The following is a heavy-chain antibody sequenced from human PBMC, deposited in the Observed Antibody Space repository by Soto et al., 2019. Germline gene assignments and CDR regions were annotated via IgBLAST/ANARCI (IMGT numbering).Heavy chain of an antibody. Sequence: QVQLQQWGAGLLKPSETLSLTCAVYGGSFSGYYWSWIRQPPGKGLEWIGEINHSGRTNYNPSLKSRVTISVDTSKNQFSLKLSSVTAADTAVYYCARDYGGNVFDYWGQGTLVTVSS. V-gene: IGHV4-34*01. CDR1: GGSFSGYY. CDR3: ARDYGGNVFDY. J-gene: IGHJ4*02. CDR2: INHSGRT. D-gene: IGHD4-17*01.